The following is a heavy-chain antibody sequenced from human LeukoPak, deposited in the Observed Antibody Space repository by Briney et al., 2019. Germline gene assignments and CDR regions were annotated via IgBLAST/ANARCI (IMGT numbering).Heavy chain of an antibody. CDR3: AREFPFYYDSSGYFDY. Sequence: ASVKVSCKASGGTFSSYAISWVRQAPGQGLEWMGGIIPIFGTANYAQKFQGRVTITTDESTSTAYMELSSLRSEDTAVYYCAREFPFYYDSSGYFDYWGQGTLVTASS. CDR2: IIPIFGTA. J-gene: IGHJ4*02. V-gene: IGHV1-69*05. CDR1: GGTFSSYA. D-gene: IGHD3-22*01.